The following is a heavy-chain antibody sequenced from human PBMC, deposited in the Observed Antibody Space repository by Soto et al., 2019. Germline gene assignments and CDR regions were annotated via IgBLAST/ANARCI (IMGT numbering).Heavy chain of an antibody. CDR2: IWYDGSNK. CDR1: GFTFSSYG. V-gene: IGHV3-33*01. CDR3: ARDLGQAYEYYYYYGMDV. J-gene: IGHJ6*02. D-gene: IGHD5-12*01. Sequence: QVQLVESGGGVVQPGRSLRLSCAASGFTFSSYGMHWVRQAPGKGLEWVAVIWYDGSNKYYADSVKGRFTISRDNSKNTLYLQMNSLRAEDTAVYYCARDLGQAYEYYYYYGMDVWGQGTTVTGSS.